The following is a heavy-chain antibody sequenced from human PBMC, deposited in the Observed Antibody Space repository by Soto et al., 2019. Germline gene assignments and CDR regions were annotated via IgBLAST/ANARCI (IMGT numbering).Heavy chain of an antibody. CDR1: GYTFTGCY. CDR3: ASESYGGEFDY. CDR2: INAGNGNT. J-gene: IGHJ4*02. D-gene: IGHD4-17*01. Sequence: ASVKVSCKASGYTFTGCYMRWVRQAPGQRLEWMGWINAGNGNTKYSQKFQGRVTITRDTSASTAYMELSSLRSEDTAVYYCASESYGGEFDYWGQGTLVTVSS. V-gene: IGHV1-3*01.